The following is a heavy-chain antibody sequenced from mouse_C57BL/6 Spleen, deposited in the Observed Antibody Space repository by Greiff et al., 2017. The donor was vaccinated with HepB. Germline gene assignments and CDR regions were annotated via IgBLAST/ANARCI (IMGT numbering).Heavy chain of an antibody. D-gene: IGHD4-1*01. CDR3: ARDGGNWDGYFDY. J-gene: IGHJ2*01. V-gene: IGHV5-16*01. CDR1: GFTFSDYY. Sequence: EVMLVESEGGLVQPGSSMKLSCTASGFTFSDYYMAWVRQVPEKGLEWVANINYDGSSTYYLDSVKSRFIISRDNAKNILYLQMSSLKSEDTATYYCARDGGNWDGYFDYWGQGTTLTVSS. CDR2: INYDGSST.